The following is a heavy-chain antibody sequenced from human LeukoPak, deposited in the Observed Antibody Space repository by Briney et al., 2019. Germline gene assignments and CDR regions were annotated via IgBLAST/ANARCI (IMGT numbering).Heavy chain of an antibody. CDR3: ARFNSGSYQHYFDY. J-gene: IGHJ4*02. Sequence: ASVKVSCKASGYTFSSYYVHWVRQAPGQGLEWMGMIIPSDGFTSYAQKFQGRVTMTRDMSTSTVYMELSSLRSDDTAVYYCARFNSGSYQHYFDYWGQGTLVTVSS. D-gene: IGHD1-26*01. CDR2: IIPSDGFT. CDR1: GYTFSSYY. V-gene: IGHV1-46*01.